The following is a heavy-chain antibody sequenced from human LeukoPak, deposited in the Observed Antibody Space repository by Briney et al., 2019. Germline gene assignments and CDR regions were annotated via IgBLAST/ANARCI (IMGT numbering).Heavy chain of an antibody. J-gene: IGHJ6*04. CDR1: GGSIRPFF. D-gene: IGHD1-26*01. CDR2: IYYSGST. Sequence: SETLSLTCIVSGGSIRPFFWNWIRQPPGKGLEWIGYIYYSGSTNYNPSLKSRVAISVDRSKNQISLKLTSVTAADTGVYYCARDQEQIEGYYYYGIDVWGKGTTVTVSS. V-gene: IGHV4-59*01. CDR3: ARDQEQIEGYYYYGIDV.